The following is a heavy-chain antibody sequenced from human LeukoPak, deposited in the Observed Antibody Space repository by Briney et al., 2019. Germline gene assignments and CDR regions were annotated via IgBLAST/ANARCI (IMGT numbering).Heavy chain of an antibody. Sequence: PWGSLRLSCTASGFSFSSYSMNWVRQAPRQGLEWVAKIKLDGSEKNYENSVKGRFTILRDNAKNSLYLQMNSLRAEATAVYYCARGLRRVYVNFWGRGPLVTVSA. CDR2: IKLDGSEK. CDR1: GFSFSSYS. D-gene: IGHD5/OR15-5a*01. J-gene: IGHJ2*01. CDR3: ARGLRRVYVNF. V-gene: IGHV3-7*02.